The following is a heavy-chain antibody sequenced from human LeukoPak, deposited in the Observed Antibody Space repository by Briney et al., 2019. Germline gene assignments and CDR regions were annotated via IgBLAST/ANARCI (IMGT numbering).Heavy chain of an antibody. CDR1: GLTFSSYG. Sequence: GRSLRLSCAASGLTFSSYGMHWVRQAPGKGLEWVAVIWYDGSNKYYADSVKGRFTISRGNSKNTLYLQMNSLRAEDTAVYYCATSGSYYRFEYWGQGTLVTVSS. CDR2: IWYDGSNK. D-gene: IGHD1-26*01. V-gene: IGHV3-33*01. J-gene: IGHJ4*02. CDR3: ATSGSYYRFEY.